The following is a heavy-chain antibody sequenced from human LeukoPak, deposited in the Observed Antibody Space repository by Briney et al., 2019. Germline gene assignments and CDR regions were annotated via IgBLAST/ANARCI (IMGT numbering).Heavy chain of an antibody. CDR1: GGSISSGDFY. V-gene: IGHV4-31*03. D-gene: IGHD6-19*01. CDR3: ARDEDSSGWYGSYVDY. CDR2: IYYSGTT. Sequence: SQTLSLTCTVSGGSISSGDFYWSWIRQHPGKGLEWIGYIYYSGTTYYSPSLKSRVSISLDTTKNQFSLKLSSVTAADTAVYYCARDEDSSGWYGSYVDYWGQGTLVAVSS. J-gene: IGHJ4*02.